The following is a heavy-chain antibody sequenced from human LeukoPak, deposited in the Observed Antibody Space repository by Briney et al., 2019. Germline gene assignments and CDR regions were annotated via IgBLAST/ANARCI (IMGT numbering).Heavy chain of an antibody. Sequence: PGGSLRLSCAASGFTVSSNYMSWVRQAPGKGLEWVSVIYSGGSTYYADSVKGRFTISRDNSKNTLYLQMNSLRAEDTAVYCCARDRTPNGMDVWGKGTTVTVSS. CDR1: GFTVSSNY. CDR3: ARDRTPNGMDV. V-gene: IGHV3-53*01. J-gene: IGHJ6*04. CDR2: IYSGGST.